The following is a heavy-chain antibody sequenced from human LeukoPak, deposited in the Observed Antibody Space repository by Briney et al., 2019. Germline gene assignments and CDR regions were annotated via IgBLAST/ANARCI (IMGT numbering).Heavy chain of an antibody. CDR1: GYSFTSYW. J-gene: IGHJ4*02. CDR3: AASTYGSGSDVAFDW. D-gene: IGHD3-10*01. V-gene: IGHV5-51*01. CDR2: IYPGDSDT. Sequence: GESLKISCKGSGYSFTSYWIGWVRQMPGKGLEWMGIIYPGDSDTRYSPSFQGQVTISADKSISTAYLQWSSLKASDTAIYYCAASTYGSGSDVAFDWWGQATLVSVS.